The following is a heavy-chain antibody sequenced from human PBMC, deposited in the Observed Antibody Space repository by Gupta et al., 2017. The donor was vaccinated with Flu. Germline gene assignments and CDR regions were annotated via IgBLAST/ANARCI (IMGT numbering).Heavy chain of an antibody. CDR3: AKEGGIRDYYGVDV. CDR2: ISYDGRHK. CDR1: GFTLSSYA. Sequence: QLQLVESGGGVVQPGGSQRLSCVAYGFTLSSYAIPWVRQAPGKGLEWVAFISYDGRHKYYGDSVKGRFTISRDNSEDTLYLELNSLRAEDTALYYCAKEGGIRDYYGVDVWGQGITVIVSS. V-gene: IGHV3-30*18. J-gene: IGHJ6*02. D-gene: IGHD1-26*01.